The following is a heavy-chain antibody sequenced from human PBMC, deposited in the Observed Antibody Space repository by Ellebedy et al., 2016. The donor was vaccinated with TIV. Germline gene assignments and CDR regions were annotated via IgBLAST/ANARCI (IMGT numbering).Heavy chain of an antibody. D-gene: IGHD2-2*01. Sequence: SETLSLTXTVSGDSFSSDSSYWSWIRQSAGRGLEWIGYIYHTGDTYYNPSLKSRVTISVDTSKNQFSLRLSSVTAADTAVYYCARFRSGIVVAPAHYGMDVWGQGTTVTVSS. J-gene: IGHJ6*02. V-gene: IGHV4-61*01. CDR2: IYHTGDT. CDR3: ARFRSGIVVAPAHYGMDV. CDR1: GDSFSSDSSY.